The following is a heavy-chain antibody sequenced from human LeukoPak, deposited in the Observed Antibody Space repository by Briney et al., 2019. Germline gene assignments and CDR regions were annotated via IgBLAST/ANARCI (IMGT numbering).Heavy chain of an antibody. D-gene: IGHD5-12*01. CDR2: IYSGGST. CDR3: ARGIGTATNAFDI. J-gene: IGHJ3*02. V-gene: IGHV3-53*01. CDR1: GFTVSSTY. Sequence: GGSLRLSCAASGFTVSSTYMAWVRQAPGKGLEWVSVIYSGGSTYYTDSVKGRFTISRDDSKNTPYLQMNSLRAEDTAVYYCARGIGTATNAFDIWGQGTMVTVSS.